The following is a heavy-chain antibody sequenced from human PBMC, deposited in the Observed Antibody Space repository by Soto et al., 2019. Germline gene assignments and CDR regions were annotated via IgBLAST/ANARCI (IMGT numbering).Heavy chain of an antibody. Sequence: QVQLVESGGGLVKPGGSLRLSCAASGFTFSDYYMSWIRQAPGKGLEWVSYISSSGRTIYYADSVKGRFTISRDSAQTSPYLPMNSLRAEDTAVYYCARDPAPMGAGGDIWGQGTMVTVSS. J-gene: IGHJ3*02. CDR3: ARDPAPMGAGGDI. V-gene: IGHV3-11*01. D-gene: IGHD3-10*01. CDR1: GFTFSDYY. CDR2: ISSSGRTI.